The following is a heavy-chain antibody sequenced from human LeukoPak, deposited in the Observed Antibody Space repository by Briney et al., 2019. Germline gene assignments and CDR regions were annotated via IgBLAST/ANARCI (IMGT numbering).Heavy chain of an antibody. J-gene: IGHJ6*02. CDR2: IYYSGST. CDR3: ARDCSGGSGYPAGMDV. D-gene: IGHD2-15*01. V-gene: IGHV4-59*01. CDR1: GGSTSSYH. Sequence: TSETLSLTCTVSGGSTSSYHWSWIRQPPGKGLEWIGYIYYSGSTNSNPSLKSRVTISLDTSKNQFSLKLSSVTAADTAVYYCARDCSGGSGYPAGMDVWGQGTTVTVSS.